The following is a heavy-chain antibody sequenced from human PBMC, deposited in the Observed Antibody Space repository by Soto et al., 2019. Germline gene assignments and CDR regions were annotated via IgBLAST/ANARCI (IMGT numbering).Heavy chain of an antibody. Sequence: PGGSLRLSCAASGVTVSSNYMSWVRQAPGKGLEWVSVIYSGGSTYYADSVKGRFTISRDNSKNTLYLQMNSLRAEDTAVYYCARERPDSSSSGFGPWGQGTLVTVSS. V-gene: IGHV3-53*01. CDR2: IYSGGST. CDR3: ARERPDSSSSGFGP. J-gene: IGHJ5*02. D-gene: IGHD6-6*01. CDR1: GVTVSSNY.